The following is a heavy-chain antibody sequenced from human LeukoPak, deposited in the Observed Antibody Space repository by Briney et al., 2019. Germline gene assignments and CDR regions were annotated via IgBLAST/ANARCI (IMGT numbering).Heavy chain of an antibody. CDR1: GFTFDDYG. CDR3: ASTPDYYMDV. CDR2: INWNGGST. Sequence: PGGSLRLSCAASGFTFDDYGMSWVRQAPGKGLEWVSGINWNGGSTGYADSVKGRFTISRDNAENSLYLQMNSLRAEDTALYYCASTPDYYMDVWGKGTTVTVSS. V-gene: IGHV3-20*04. J-gene: IGHJ6*03.